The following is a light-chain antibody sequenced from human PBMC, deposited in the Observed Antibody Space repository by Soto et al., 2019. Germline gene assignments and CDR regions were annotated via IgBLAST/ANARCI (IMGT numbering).Light chain of an antibody. J-gene: IGLJ3*02. Sequence: QSVLTQPPSASGTPGQRVTISCSGSSSNIGSENVNWYQQVPGTAPKLLIYANNQRPSGVPDRFSVSKSGTSASLAIGGLQSEDGADYYCAAWDDSLKGWVFGGGTKLAVL. CDR3: AAWDDSLKGWV. CDR2: ANN. V-gene: IGLV1-44*01. CDR1: SSNIGSEN.